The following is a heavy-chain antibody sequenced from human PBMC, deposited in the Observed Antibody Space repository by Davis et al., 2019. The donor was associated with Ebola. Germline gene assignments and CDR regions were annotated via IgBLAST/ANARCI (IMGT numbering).Heavy chain of an antibody. CDR2: IKQDGSEK. CDR1: GFTFSNYD. CDR3: ARVRRYCSSTSCYFSDY. J-gene: IGHJ4*02. Sequence: GESLKISCAASGFTFSNYDMHWVRQAPGKGLEWVANIKQDGSEKYYVDSVKGRFTISRDNAKNSLYLQMNSLRAEDTAVYYCARVRRYCSSTSCYFSDYWGQGTLVTVSS. V-gene: IGHV3-7*01. D-gene: IGHD2-2*01.